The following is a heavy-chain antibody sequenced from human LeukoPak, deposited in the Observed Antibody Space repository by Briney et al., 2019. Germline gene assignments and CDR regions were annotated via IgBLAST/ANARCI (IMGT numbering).Heavy chain of an antibody. V-gene: IGHV4-39*07. CDR1: GGSIRSSYYY. D-gene: IGHD6-19*01. Sequence: PSETLSLTCTVSGGSIRSSYYYWGWIRQPPGKGLEWIGEINHSGSTNYNPSLKSRVTISVDTSKNQFSLKLSSVTAADTAVYYCARGKARLVPAFDIWGQGTMVTVSS. CDR2: INHSGST. J-gene: IGHJ3*02. CDR3: ARGKARLVPAFDI.